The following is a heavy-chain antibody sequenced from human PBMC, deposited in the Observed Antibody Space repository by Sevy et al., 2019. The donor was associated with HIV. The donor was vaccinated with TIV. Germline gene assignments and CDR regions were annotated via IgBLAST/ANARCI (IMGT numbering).Heavy chain of an antibody. Sequence: GGCLRLAWAASGFAVYDYSISWIRQAPGKVLEWVATLSFGCGKINYADSVKGRFTISRDNSKNSFYLQMDNLRVEDTALYYCAREGCTRPHDYWGQGTRVTVSS. CDR2: LSFGCGKI. CDR3: AREGCTRPHDY. V-gene: IGHV3-23*01. J-gene: IGHJ4*02. D-gene: IGHD2-8*01. CDR1: GFAVYDYS.